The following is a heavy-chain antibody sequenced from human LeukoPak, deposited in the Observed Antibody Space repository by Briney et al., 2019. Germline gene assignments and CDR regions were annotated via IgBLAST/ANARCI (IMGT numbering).Heavy chain of an antibody. V-gene: IGHV3-9*01. Sequence: GGSLRLSCAASGFTFDDYAMHWVRQAPGKGLEWVSGISWNSGSIGYADSVKGRFTISRDNAKNSLYLQMNSLRAEDTALYYCAKDMRGAAPSYYYYMDVWGKGTTVTVSS. CDR3: AKDMRGAAPSYYYYMDV. CDR1: GFTFDDYA. J-gene: IGHJ6*03. CDR2: ISWNSGSI. D-gene: IGHD6-6*01.